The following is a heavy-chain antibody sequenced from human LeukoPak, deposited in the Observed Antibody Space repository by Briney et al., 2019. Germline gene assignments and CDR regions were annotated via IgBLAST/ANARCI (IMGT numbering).Heavy chain of an antibody. CDR3: AKHEESHGSSWYRN. CDR1: GFTFSSYA. CDR2: ISGSGGST. J-gene: IGHJ4*02. V-gene: IGHV3-23*01. Sequence: PGGSLRLSCADSGFTFSSYAMSWVRQAPGKGLEWVSAISGSGGSTYYADSVKGRFTISRDNAKNSLYLQMSSLRAEDTAVYFCAKHEESHGSSWYRNWGQGTLVTVSS. D-gene: IGHD6-13*01.